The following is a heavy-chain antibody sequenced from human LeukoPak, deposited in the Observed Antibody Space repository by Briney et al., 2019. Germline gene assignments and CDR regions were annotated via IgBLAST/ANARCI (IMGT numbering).Heavy chain of an antibody. J-gene: IGHJ4*02. D-gene: IGHD1-26*01. CDR1: GYTFTVHY. V-gene: IGHV1-2*02. CDR3: ARGYALYSGRYIDFDY. CDR2: INPNNGGT. Sequence: ASVTVPFKASGYTFTVHYMHWVRQAPGQGLEWMGWINPNNGGTNYAQKFQGRVTMTRDTSISTAYMELSRLRSDDTAVYYCARGYALYSGRYIDFDYWGQGTLVTVSS.